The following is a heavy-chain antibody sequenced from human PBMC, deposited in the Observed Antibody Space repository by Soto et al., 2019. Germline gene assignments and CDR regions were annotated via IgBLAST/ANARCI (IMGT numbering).Heavy chain of an antibody. CDR1: GYTRTELS. CDR3: ATGLLRYFDWSNWFAP. D-gene: IGHD3-9*01. J-gene: IGHJ5*02. CDR2: FDPEDGET. Sequence: ASVRVSCRVSGYTRTELSMHWVRQAPGKGLEWMGGFDPEDGETIYAQKFQGRVTMTEDTSTDTAYMELSSLRSEDKAVYYCATGLLRYFDWSNWFAPWGQGTLVTVSS. V-gene: IGHV1-24*01.